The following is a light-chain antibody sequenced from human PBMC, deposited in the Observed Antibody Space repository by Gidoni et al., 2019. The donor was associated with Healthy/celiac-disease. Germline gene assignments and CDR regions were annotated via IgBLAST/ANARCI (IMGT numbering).Light chain of an antibody. V-gene: IGKV3-20*01. CDR1: QSVSSSY. CDR2: GAA. J-gene: IGKJ1*01. CDR3: QQYGSSRT. Sequence: IVLTQSPGTLSLSPGERATLSCRASQSVSSSYLAWYQQKPGQAPRLLIYGAASRATGIPDRFSGSGSGTDFTLTISRLETEDVAVYYCQQYGSSRTFGQGTKVEIK.